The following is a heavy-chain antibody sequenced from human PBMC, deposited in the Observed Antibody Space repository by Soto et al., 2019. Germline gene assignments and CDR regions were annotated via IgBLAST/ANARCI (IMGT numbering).Heavy chain of an antibody. Sequence: GESLKISCKGSGYSFTSYWIGWVRQMPGKGLEWMGIIYPGDSDTRYSPSFQGQVTISADKSISTAYLQWSSLKASDTAMYYCARAQTDYYGSGRGYYYYMDVWGKGTTVTVSS. V-gene: IGHV5-51*01. D-gene: IGHD3-10*01. CDR2: IYPGDSDT. CDR1: GYSFTSYW. CDR3: ARAQTDYYGSGRGYYYYMDV. J-gene: IGHJ6*03.